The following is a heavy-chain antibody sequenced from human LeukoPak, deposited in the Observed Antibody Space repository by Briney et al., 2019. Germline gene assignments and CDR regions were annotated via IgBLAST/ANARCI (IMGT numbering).Heavy chain of an antibody. V-gene: IGHV3-23*01. CDR3: AKAPGLVILNYYMDV. J-gene: IGHJ6*03. D-gene: IGHD3-9*01. CDR1: GFTFSSYA. CDR2: ISGSGGST. Sequence: GGSLRLSCAASGFTFSSYAMSWVRQAPGKGLEWVSAISGSGGSTYYADSVKGRFTISRDNSKNTLYLQMNSLRAEDTAVYYCAKAPGLVILNYYMDVWGKGTTVTVSS.